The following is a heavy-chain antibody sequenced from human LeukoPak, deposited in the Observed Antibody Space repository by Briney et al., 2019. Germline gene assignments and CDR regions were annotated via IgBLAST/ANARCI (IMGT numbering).Heavy chain of an antibody. V-gene: IGHV3-23*01. CDR3: AKDLYYDSSGYYYY. CDR1: GFTFSSYA. Sequence: GGSPRLSCAASGFTFSSYAMSWVRQAPGKGLEWVSAISGSGGSTYYADSVKGRFTISRDNSKNTLYLQMNSLRAEDTAVYYCAKDLYYDSSGYYYYWGQGTLVTVSS. CDR2: ISGSGGST. D-gene: IGHD3-22*01. J-gene: IGHJ4*02.